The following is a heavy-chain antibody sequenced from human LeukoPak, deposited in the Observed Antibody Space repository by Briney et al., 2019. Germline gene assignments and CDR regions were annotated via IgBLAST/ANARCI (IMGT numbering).Heavy chain of an antibody. J-gene: IGHJ6*02. CDR2: INPNSGGT. D-gene: IGHD6-13*01. CDR1: GYTFTGYY. Sequence: ASAKVSFKASGYTFTGYYMHWVRQAPGQGLEWMGWINPNSGGTNYAQKFQGRVTMTRDTSISTAYMELSRLRSDDTAVYYCARDTQQQLVLYYYYGMDVWGQGTTVTVSS. V-gene: IGHV1-2*02. CDR3: ARDTQQQLVLYYYYGMDV.